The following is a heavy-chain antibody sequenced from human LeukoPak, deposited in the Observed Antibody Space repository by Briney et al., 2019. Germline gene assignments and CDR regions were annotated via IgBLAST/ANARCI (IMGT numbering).Heavy chain of an antibody. D-gene: IGHD6-19*01. Sequence: PGGSLRLSCAASGFTVSSSYMSWVRQAPGKGLEWVSIVYSGGSIYYADSVKGRFTTSRHNSNNALDLQMNSLRTEDTAMYYCARSYNSAWSDYWGQGTLVTVSS. J-gene: IGHJ4*02. CDR2: VYSGGSI. V-gene: IGHV3-53*04. CDR1: GFTVSSSY. CDR3: ARSYNSAWSDY.